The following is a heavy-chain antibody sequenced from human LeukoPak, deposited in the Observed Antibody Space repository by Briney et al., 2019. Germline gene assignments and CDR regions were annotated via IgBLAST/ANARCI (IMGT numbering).Heavy chain of an antibody. D-gene: IGHD3-22*01. CDR3: AKDQLNTYYYDSSGYYYPRH. CDR2: ISCSGGST. J-gene: IGHJ1*01. CDR1: GFTFSSYA. V-gene: IGHV3-23*01. Sequence: GGSLRLSCAASGFTFSSYAMSWVRQPPGKGLEWVAAISCSGGSTYYADSVKGRFTITRHNSKNTLYLQMNSLRAEDTAVYYCAKDQLNTYYYDSSGYYYPRHWGQGTLVTVSS.